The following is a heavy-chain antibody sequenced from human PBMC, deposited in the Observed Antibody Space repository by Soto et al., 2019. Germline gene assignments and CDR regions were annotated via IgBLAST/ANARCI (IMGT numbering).Heavy chain of an antibody. V-gene: IGHV3-23*01. CDR3: ARRGSGSYYDY. CDR2: ISGSGDST. Sequence: EVQLLESGGGLVQPGGSLRLSCAASGFTFISYAMRWFRQSPGKGLEWVSAISGSGDSTYYADSVKGRFTVSRDNSKNTLYLQMNSLRAEDTAVYYCARRGSGSYYDYWGQGTLVTVSS. J-gene: IGHJ4*02. D-gene: IGHD1-26*01. CDR1: GFTFISYA.